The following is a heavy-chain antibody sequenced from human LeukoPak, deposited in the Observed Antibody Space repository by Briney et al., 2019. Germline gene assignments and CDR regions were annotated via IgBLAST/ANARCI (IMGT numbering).Heavy chain of an antibody. CDR3: ARRLCSGGSCYSPLFDY. CDR2: IYPGDSET. D-gene: IGHD2-15*01. CDR1: GYSFTNYW. J-gene: IGHJ4*02. Sequence: GESLKISCKASGYSFTNYWIGWVRQMPGKRLELMGIIYPGDSETRFSPSVQGQVTISADKSISTAYLQWSSLKASDTAMYYCARRLCSGGSCYSPLFDYWGQGTLVTVSS. V-gene: IGHV5-51*01.